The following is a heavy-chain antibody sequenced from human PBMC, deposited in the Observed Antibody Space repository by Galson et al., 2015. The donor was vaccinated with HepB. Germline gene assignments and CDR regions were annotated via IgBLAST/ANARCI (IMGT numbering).Heavy chain of an antibody. CDR3: ARGRPFDAFDI. Sequence: SLRLSCAASGFTFSSYGMHWVRQAPGKGLEWVAVIWYDGSNKYYADSVKGRLTISRDNSKNTLYLQMNSLRAEDTAVYYCARGRPFDAFDIWGQGTMVTVSS. J-gene: IGHJ3*02. CDR2: IWYDGSNK. V-gene: IGHV3-33*01. CDR1: GFTFSSYG.